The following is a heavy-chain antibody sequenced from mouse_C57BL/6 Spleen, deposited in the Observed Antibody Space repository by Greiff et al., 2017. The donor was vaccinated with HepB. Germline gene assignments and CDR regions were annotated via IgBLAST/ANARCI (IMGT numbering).Heavy chain of an antibody. J-gene: IGHJ1*03. Sequence: QVHVKQSGAELARPGASVKMSCKASGYTFTSYTMHWVKQRPGQGLEWIGYINPSSGYTKYNQKFKDKATLTADKSSSTAYMQLSSLTSEDSAVYYCASEGDYSNYYWYFDVWGTGTTVTVSS. CDR2: INPSSGYT. CDR1: GYTFTSYT. CDR3: ASEGDYSNYYWYFDV. V-gene: IGHV1-4*01. D-gene: IGHD2-5*01.